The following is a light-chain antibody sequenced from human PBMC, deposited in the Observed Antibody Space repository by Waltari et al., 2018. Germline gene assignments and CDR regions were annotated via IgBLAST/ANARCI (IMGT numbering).Light chain of an antibody. Sequence: DIVLPQSPATLSLSPGETPSPPCRASQSVTNYLAWYQQKPGQAPRLLIYDTSNRATGIPARFSGSGFGTDLTLTISSLEPEDFAVYYCQQRRNWPLTFGGGTKVEIK. CDR3: QQRRNWPLT. CDR2: DTS. V-gene: IGKV3-11*01. J-gene: IGKJ4*01. CDR1: QSVTNY.